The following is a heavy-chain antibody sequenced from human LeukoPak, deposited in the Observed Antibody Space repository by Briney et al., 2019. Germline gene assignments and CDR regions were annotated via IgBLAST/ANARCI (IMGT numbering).Heavy chain of an antibody. V-gene: IGHV3-7*03. D-gene: IGHD6-13*01. CDR2: IRQDGDTK. CDR1: GFPFNAYW. Sequence: GGSLRLSCAASGFPFNAYWMTWVRQAPGKGLEWVANIRQDGDTKYYVDSVKGRFTISRDNAMNSLYLQMNSLRAEDTAIYYCARSLPYGTTWYGRSDFWGQGTLVTVFS. CDR3: ARSLPYGTTWYGRSDF. J-gene: IGHJ4*02.